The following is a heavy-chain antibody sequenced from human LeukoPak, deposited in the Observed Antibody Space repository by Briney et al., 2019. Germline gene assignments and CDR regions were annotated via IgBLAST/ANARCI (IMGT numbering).Heavy chain of an antibody. CDR1: GFTFSSYP. V-gene: IGHV3-30-3*01. CDR3: ARDPRYSYGYWDY. D-gene: IGHD5-18*01. Sequence: GGSLRLSCAASGFTFSSYPMQWVRQAPGKGLEGVAVISYDESKKFYADSVKGRFTISRDNSKNTLYLQMNSLRAEDTAVYYCARDPRYSYGYWDYWGQGTLVTVSS. CDR2: ISYDESKK. J-gene: IGHJ4*02.